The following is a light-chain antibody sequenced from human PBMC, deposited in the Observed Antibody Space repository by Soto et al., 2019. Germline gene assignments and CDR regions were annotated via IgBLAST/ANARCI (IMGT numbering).Light chain of an antibody. Sequence: DIQVTQSPSSVSASVGDRVTITCRASQDIAGFLAWYQHKPGRAPELLIRTASSLQSGVPSRFSGSRSGTEFTLTISSLQPDDYATYYCQHYNSYSEAFGQGTKVDI. CDR2: TAS. CDR3: QHYNSYSEA. J-gene: IGKJ1*01. CDR1: QDIAGF. V-gene: IGKV1D-16*01.